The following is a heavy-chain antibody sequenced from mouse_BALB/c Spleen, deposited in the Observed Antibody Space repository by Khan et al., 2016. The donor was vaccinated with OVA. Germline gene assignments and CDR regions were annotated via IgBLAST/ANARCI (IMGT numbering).Heavy chain of an antibody. V-gene: IGHV3-1*02. D-gene: IGHD1-2*01. CDR3: ARTARMKY. Sequence: EVQLQESGPGLVKPSQSLSLSCTVTGYSITSCYGRYWIRQLPGNQQEWMVIISYSGSTNYNPTLKSRITITRDTSKNQFYLQLNSVTTEDTATYYCARTARMKYWGQGTTLTVSS. J-gene: IGHJ2*01. CDR1: GYSITSCYG. CDR2: ISYSGST.